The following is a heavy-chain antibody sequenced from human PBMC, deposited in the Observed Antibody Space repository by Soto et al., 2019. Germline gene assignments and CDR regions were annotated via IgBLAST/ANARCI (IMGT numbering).Heavy chain of an antibody. CDR3: ARDRTIFGVVITDFDY. Sequence: GGSLRLSCAASGFTFSSYAMSWVRQAPGKGLEWVSAISGSGGSTYYADSVKGRFTISRDNSKNTLYLQMNSLRAEDTAVYYCARDRTIFGVVITDFDYWGQGPLVTVSS. CDR2: ISGSGGST. CDR1: GFTFSSYA. J-gene: IGHJ4*02. V-gene: IGHV3-23*01. D-gene: IGHD3-3*01.